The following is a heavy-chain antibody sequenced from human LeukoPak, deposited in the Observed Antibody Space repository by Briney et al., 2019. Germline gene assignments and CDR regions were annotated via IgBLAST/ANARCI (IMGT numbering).Heavy chain of an antibody. CDR3: AKDIRERGYAAF. V-gene: IGHV3-43*02. J-gene: IGHJ4*02. CDR1: GFTFDDYA. D-gene: IGHD3-22*01. CDR2: ISGDGYRT. Sequence: QPGGSLRLSCAASGFTFDDYAMHWVRQAPGKGLEWVSLISGDGYRTYYADSIKGRFTISRDNSRNSLHLQMHSLRSEDTALYYCAKDIRERGYAAFWGQGTLVIVSS.